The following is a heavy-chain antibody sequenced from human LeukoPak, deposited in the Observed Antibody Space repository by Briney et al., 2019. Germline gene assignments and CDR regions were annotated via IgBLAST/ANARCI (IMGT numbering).Heavy chain of an antibody. Sequence: ASVKVSCTASGYTFTSYAMHWVRQAPGQRFEWMGWINAGNGNTEYSQKFQGRVTITRDTSASTAYMELSSLRSEDTAVYYCARDLALGYCSGGSCYSYTFDIWGQGTMVTVSS. J-gene: IGHJ3*02. CDR3: ARDLALGYCSGGSCYSYTFDI. D-gene: IGHD2-15*01. CDR1: GYTFTSYA. CDR2: INAGNGNT. V-gene: IGHV1-3*01.